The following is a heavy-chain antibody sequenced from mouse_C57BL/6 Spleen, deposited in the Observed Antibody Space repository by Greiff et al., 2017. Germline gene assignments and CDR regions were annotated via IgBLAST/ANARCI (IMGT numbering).Heavy chain of an antibody. CDR1: GYSFTGYY. CDR2: INPSTGGT. CDR3: AREPHYYGSSPMDY. D-gene: IGHD1-1*01. Sequence: EVQLQQPGPELVKPGASVKISCKASGYSFTGYYMNWVKQSPEKSLEWIGEINPSTGGTTYNPKFKAKATLTVDQSSSTAYMQLKSLTSEDSAVYYCAREPHYYGSSPMDYWGQGTSVTVSS. J-gene: IGHJ4*01. V-gene: IGHV1-42*01.